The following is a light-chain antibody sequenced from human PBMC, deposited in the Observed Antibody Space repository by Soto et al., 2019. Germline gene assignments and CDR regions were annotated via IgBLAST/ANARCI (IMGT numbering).Light chain of an antibody. CDR1: QSVSRY. Sequence: EIVLTQSPATLSLSPGERATLSCRASQSVSRYLAWYQQKPGQAPRLLIYDASNRATGIPARFSGSGSGTDFTLTISSLEPEDFVVYYCQQRSNWPRTFGQGTKV. CDR3: QQRSNWPRT. V-gene: IGKV3-11*01. CDR2: DAS. J-gene: IGKJ1*01.